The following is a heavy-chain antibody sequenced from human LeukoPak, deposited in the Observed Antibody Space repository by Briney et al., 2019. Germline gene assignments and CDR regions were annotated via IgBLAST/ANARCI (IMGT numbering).Heavy chain of an antibody. Sequence: GGSLRLSCSASGFTFTNFAMTWVRQAPGKGLEWVSGISGSGASTYYADSVKGRFTISRDNSKNTVYLQMNSLRAEDTAVYYCAKDQSRVGGSGPFDYWGQGTLVTVSS. CDR2: ISGSGAST. J-gene: IGHJ4*02. V-gene: IGHV3-23*01. D-gene: IGHD1-26*01. CDR1: GFTFTNFA. CDR3: AKDQSRVGGSGPFDY.